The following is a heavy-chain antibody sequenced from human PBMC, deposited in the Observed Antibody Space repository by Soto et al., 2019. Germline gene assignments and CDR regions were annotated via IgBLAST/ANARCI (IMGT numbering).Heavy chain of an antibody. J-gene: IGHJ4*02. V-gene: IGHV4-4*07. Sequence: SETLSLTCTVSGGSINTFYWSWVRQPAGKGLEWIGRIFSSGSTSFNPSLESRVAMSVDTSKNHFSLNLSSVTAADMAVYYCAREGSYSAYNFAHGIQLWSFHFWGQGALVTVSS. D-gene: IGHD5-12*01. CDR3: AREGSYSAYNFAHGIQLWSFHF. CDR2: IFSSGST. CDR1: GGSINTFY.